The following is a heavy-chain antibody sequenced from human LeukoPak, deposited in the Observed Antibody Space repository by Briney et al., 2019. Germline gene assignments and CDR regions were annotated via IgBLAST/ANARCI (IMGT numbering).Heavy chain of an antibody. CDR3: ARLAYYFDY. CDR1: GVSTSSSGYS. V-gene: IGHV4-30-2*01. Sequence: PSQTLSLTCAVSGVSTSSSGYSWSWIRQPPGKGLEWIGYIYHSGSTYYNPSLKSRVTISVDRSKNQFSLKLSSVTAADTAVYYCARLAYYFDYWGQGTLVTVSS. J-gene: IGHJ4*02. CDR2: IYHSGST.